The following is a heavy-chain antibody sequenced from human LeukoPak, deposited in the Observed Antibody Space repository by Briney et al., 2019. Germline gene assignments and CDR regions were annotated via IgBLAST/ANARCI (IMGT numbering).Heavy chain of an antibody. CDR3: ARDMYSSSWGPYYFDY. Sequence: GASVKVSCKASGYTFTSYGISWVRQAPGQGLEWMGWISAYNGNTNYAQKLQGRVTMTTDTSTSTAYMELRSLRSDDTAVYYCARDMYSSSWGPYYFDYWGQGTLVTVSS. CDR2: ISAYNGNT. V-gene: IGHV1-18*01. J-gene: IGHJ4*02. D-gene: IGHD6-6*01. CDR1: GYTFTSYG.